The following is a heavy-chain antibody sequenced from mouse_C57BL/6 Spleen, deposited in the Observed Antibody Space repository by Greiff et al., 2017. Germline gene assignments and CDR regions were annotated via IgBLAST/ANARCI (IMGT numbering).Heavy chain of an antibody. CDR2: IDPSDSET. CDR3: ASTVVAPYWYCDV. V-gene: IGHV1-52*01. D-gene: IGHD1-1*01. J-gene: IGHJ1*03. CDR1: GYTFTSYW. Sequence: QVQLQQPGAELVRPGSSVKLSCKASGYTFTSYWMHWVKQRPIQGLEWIGNIDPSDSETHYNQKFKDKATLTVDKSSSTAYMQLSSLTSEDSAVYYCASTVVAPYWYCDVWGTGTTVTVSS.